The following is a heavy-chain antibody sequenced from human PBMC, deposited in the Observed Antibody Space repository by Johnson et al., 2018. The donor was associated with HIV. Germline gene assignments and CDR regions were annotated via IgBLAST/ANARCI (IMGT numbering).Heavy chain of an antibody. J-gene: IGHJ3*02. V-gene: IGHV3-20*04. CDR2: TTWNGGNT. Sequence: VQLVESGGGVVRPGGSLRLSCAASGFTFDDYGMSWVRQGPGKGLEWVSGTTWNGGNTGYVDSVKGRFIISRDSSRNTLYLEMNSLRAEDTAVYYCVRGSRYTQDNDDVYLLQSFDIWGQGTVVTVSS. D-gene: IGHD3-16*01. CDR1: GFTFDDYG. CDR3: VRGSRYTQDNDDVYLLQSFDI.